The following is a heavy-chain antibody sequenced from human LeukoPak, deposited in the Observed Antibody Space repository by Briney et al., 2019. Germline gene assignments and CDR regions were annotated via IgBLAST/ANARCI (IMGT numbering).Heavy chain of an antibody. Sequence: ASVKVSCKASGYTFTSYGISWVRQAPGQGLEWMGWISAYNGNTKYAQKLQDRVTMTTDTSTTTAYMEVRSLTSDDTAVYYCARGSAMAQKQLVRHFDSWGQGTLVIVSS. CDR1: GYTFTSYG. D-gene: IGHD6-6*01. V-gene: IGHV1-18*01. CDR3: ARGSAMAQKQLVRHFDS. J-gene: IGHJ4*02. CDR2: ISAYNGNT.